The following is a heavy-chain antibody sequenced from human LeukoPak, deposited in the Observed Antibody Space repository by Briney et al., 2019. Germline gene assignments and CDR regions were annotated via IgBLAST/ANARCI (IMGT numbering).Heavy chain of an antibody. CDR2: IYYSGST. CDR3: ARAETRLRVDY. D-gene: IGHD4-17*01. J-gene: IGHJ4*02. V-gene: IGHV4-59*01. Sequence: PSETLSLTCTVSGGSISSYYWSWIRQPPGKGLEWIGYIYYSGSTNYNPSLKSRVTISVDTSKDQFSLKLSSVTAADTAVYYCARAETRLRVDYWGQGTLVTVSS. CDR1: GGSISSYY.